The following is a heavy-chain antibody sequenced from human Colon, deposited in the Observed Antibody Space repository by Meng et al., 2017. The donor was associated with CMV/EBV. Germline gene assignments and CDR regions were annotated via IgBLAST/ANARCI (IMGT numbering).Heavy chain of an antibody. CDR2: IHTTDST. J-gene: IGHJ4*02. CDR3: ARDTGTTGTGSLFDY. D-gene: IGHD1-1*01. V-gene: IGHV4-4*07. CDR1: GCSIGSYY. Sequence: QVAPQASDPGLVETSETLSSTCTGAGCSIGSYYWNWMRQPDGKGLEWIGRIHTTDSTNYNPSLKSRVTISVDTSKNQFSLKLTSVTAADTAVYYCARDTGTTGTGSLFDYWGQGILVTVSS.